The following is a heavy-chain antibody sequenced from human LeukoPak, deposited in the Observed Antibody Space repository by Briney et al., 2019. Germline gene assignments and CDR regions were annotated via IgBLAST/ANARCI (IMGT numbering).Heavy chain of an antibody. CDR3: ARARGYSYGLFDY. CDR1: GGSIRGYY. V-gene: IGHV4-59*12. Sequence: PSETLSLTCSVSGGSIRGYYWSWIRQPPGKGLEWIGYIYYSGSTYYNPSLKSRVTISVDTSKNQFSLKLSSVTAADTAVYYCARARGYSYGLFDYWGQGTLVTVSS. J-gene: IGHJ4*02. D-gene: IGHD5-18*01. CDR2: IYYSGST.